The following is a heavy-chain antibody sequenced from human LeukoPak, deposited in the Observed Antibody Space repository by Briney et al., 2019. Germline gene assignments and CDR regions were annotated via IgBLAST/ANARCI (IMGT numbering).Heavy chain of an antibody. J-gene: IGHJ5*02. D-gene: IGHD5-18*01. CDR3: ARSQLGYSNTNSFDP. V-gene: IGHV1-69*04. CDR1: GCTFSSYA. Sequence: SVKVSCTAAGCTFSSYAISWVRQPPGQGLELMGRIIPILGIANYAQKFQGRGMITADKSTSTAYMELRSLRSEDTAVYYCARSQLGYSNTNSFDPWGEGTLATVSS. CDR2: IIPILGIA.